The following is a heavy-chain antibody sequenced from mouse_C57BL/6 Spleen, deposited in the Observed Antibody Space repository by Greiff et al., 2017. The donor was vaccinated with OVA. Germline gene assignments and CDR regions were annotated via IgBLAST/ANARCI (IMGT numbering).Heavy chain of an antibody. CDR2: INPNNGGT. V-gene: IGHV1-18*01. CDR1: GYTFTDYN. CDR3: ARNDYPYAMDY. J-gene: IGHJ4*01. D-gene: IGHD2-4*01. Sequence: EVKLMESGPELVKPGASVKIPCKASGYTFTDYNMDWVKQSHGKSLEWIGDINPNNGGTIYNQKFKGKATLTVDKSSSTAYMELRSLTSEDTAVYYCARNDYPYAMDYWGQGTSVTVSS.